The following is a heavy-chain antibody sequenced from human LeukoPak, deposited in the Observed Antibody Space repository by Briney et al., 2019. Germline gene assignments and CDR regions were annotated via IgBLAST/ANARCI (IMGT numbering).Heavy chain of an antibody. CDR1: GFTVSSNY. V-gene: IGHV3-53*01. J-gene: IGHJ6*02. CDR2: IYSDVSA. D-gene: IGHD2-21*02. Sequence: GGSLRLSCAASGFTVSSNYMTWVRQAPGKGLEWVSLIYSDVSAYYADSVKGRFTISRDNSKNTLYLQMNSLRAEDTAVYYCARAYCGGDCYYYYYGLDVWGQGTTVTVSS. CDR3: ARAYCGGDCYYYYYGLDV.